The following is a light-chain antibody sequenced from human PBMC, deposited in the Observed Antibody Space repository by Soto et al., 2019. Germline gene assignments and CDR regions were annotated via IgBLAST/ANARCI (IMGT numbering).Light chain of an antibody. Sequence: DIQMTQSPSSLSASVGDRVTITCRASQSISSYLNWYQQKPGKAPKLLIYAASTLQSGVPSRFSGGGSGTDFTLTISCLQSEDFATYYCQQYYSYPLTFGQGTKGDIK. CDR3: QQYYSYPLT. CDR2: AAS. CDR1: QSISSY. V-gene: IGKV1-39*01. J-gene: IGKJ1*01.